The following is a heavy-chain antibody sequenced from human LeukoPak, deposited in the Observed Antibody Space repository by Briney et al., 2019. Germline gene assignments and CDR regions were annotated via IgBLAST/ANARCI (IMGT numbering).Heavy chain of an antibody. V-gene: IGHV3-23*01. J-gene: IGHJ4*02. Sequence: GGSLRFSCAASGFTFSTYAMSWVRQAPGKGLEWVSTISGSGANTYYADSVRGRFTISRDNSKNTLYLHMNSLRAEDTAVYYCAKKRAGYTNPYYFDYWGQGTLVTVSS. D-gene: IGHD3-16*02. CDR1: GFTFSTYA. CDR2: ISGSGANT. CDR3: AKKRAGYTNPYYFDY.